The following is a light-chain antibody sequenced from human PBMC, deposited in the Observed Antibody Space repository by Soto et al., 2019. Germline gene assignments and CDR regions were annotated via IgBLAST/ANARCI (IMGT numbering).Light chain of an antibody. Sequence: QSVLTQPASVSGSPGQSITISCTGTSSDVGGYDYVSWYQQHPGKAPKLMIYDVSNRPSGVSNRFSGSKSGNTASLTISGLQAEDEADYYCSSFTSSITLVFGGGTKVTAL. J-gene: IGLJ2*01. CDR2: DVS. V-gene: IGLV2-14*03. CDR1: SSDVGGYDY. CDR3: SSFTSSITLV.